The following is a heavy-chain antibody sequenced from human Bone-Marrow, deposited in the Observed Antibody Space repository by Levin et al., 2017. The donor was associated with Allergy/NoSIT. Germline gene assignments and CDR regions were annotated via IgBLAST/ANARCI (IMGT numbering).Heavy chain of an antibody. D-gene: IGHD7-27*01. CDR3: ARKPSLGSFDY. CDR1: GFSFSSYE. Sequence: GGSLRLSCAASGFSFSSYEMNWVRQAPGKGLEWVSYISSSGNTIYYADSVKGRFTISRDNAKNSLYLQMNSLRAEDTAVYYCARKPSLGSFDYWGQGTLVTVSS. J-gene: IGHJ4*02. CDR2: ISSSGNTI. V-gene: IGHV3-48*03.